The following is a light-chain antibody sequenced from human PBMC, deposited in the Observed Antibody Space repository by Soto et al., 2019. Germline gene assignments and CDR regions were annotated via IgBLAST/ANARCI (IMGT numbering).Light chain of an antibody. CDR2: GAS. CDR1: ETVATN. CDR3: QQYFEWPPMT. V-gene: IGKV3-15*01. J-gene: IGKJ1*01. Sequence: EVLMTQSPATLSVSPGEKATLSCWASETVATNLAWYQQKPGQAPRLLISGASTRAAGISDRFRGSGSGTEFTLTIRSLRSEDSGSYYCQQYFEWPPMTFGQGTKVEI.